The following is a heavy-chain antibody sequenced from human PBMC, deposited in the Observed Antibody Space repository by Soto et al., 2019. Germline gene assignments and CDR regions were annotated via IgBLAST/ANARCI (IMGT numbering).Heavy chain of an antibody. V-gene: IGHV3-30-3*01. J-gene: IGHJ4*02. Sequence: GGSLRLSLAASGLNFSSYAMNWVRQVQGKGLEWVAVISYDGSNKYYADSVKGRFTISRDNSKNTLYLQMNSLRAEDTAVYYCARDLRGYSYGIFDYWGQGTLVTVSS. CDR1: GLNFSSYA. CDR2: ISYDGSNK. CDR3: ARDLRGYSYGIFDY. D-gene: IGHD5-18*01.